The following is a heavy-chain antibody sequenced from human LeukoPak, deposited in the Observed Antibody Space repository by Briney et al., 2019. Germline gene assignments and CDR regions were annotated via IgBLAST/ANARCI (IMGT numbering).Heavy chain of an antibody. CDR1: GFTFSSYA. CDR2: ISGSGGST. J-gene: IGHJ6*02. CDR3: AKSLDHGDILTWYYYGMDV. D-gene: IGHD3-9*01. V-gene: IGHV3-23*01. Sequence: GGSLRLSCAASGFTFSSYAMSWVRQAPGKGLEWVSAISGSGGSTYYADSVKGRFTISRDNSKNTLYLQMNSLRAEDTAVYYCAKSLDHGDILTWYYYGMDVWGQGTTVTVSS.